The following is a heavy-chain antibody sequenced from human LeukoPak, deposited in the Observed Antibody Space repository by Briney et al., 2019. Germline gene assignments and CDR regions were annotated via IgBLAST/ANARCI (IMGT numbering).Heavy chain of an antibody. CDR3: ARDRSTMVRGVIIAFDY. CDR2: IWYDGSNK. V-gene: IGHV3-33*01. D-gene: IGHD3-10*01. J-gene: IGHJ4*02. CDR1: GFTFSIYG. Sequence: GRSLRLSCAASGFTFSIYGMHWVRQAPGKGLEWVAVIWYDGSNKYYADSVKGRFTISRDNSKNTLYLQMNSLRAEDTAVYYCARDRSTMVRGVIIAFDYWGQGALVTVSS.